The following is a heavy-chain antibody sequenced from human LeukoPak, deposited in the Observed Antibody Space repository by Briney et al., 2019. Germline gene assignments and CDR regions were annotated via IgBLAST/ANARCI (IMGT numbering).Heavy chain of an antibody. Sequence: SETLSPTCTVSGGSISSGSYYWSWIRQPAGKGLEWIGRIYTSGSTNYNPSLKSRVTISVDTSKNQFSLKLSSVTAADTAVYYCARVGTYYYDSSEDAFDIWGQGTMVTVSS. D-gene: IGHD3-22*01. CDR1: GGSISSGSYY. J-gene: IGHJ3*02. V-gene: IGHV4-61*02. CDR3: ARVGTYYYDSSEDAFDI. CDR2: IYTSGST.